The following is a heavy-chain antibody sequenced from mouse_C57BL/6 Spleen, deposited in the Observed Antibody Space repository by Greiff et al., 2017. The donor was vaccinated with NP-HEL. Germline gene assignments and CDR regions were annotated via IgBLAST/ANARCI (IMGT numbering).Heavy chain of an antibody. J-gene: IGHJ3*01. CDR1: GYAFSSSW. V-gene: IGHV1-82*01. CDR2: IYPGDGDT. CDR3: ASSVVPFAY. D-gene: IGHD1-1*01. Sequence: QVQLQQSGPELVEPGASVKISCKASGYAFSSSWMNWVKQRPGKGLEWIGRIYPGDGDTNYNGKFKGKATLTADKSSSTAYMQLSSLTSEDSAVYFCASSVVPFAYWGQGTLVTVSA.